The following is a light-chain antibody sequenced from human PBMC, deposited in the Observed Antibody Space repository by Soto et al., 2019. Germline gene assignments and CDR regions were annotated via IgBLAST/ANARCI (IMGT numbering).Light chain of an antibody. CDR2: KAS. J-gene: IGKJ4*01. CDR1: QSIVIW. Sequence: DIQMTQSPSTLSASVGDRVTITCRASQSIVIWLAWYQQRPGKAPKLLIYKASNLESGGPSRFSGSGYGTEFTLTISSLQPDDFATYYCQQYYTYPLTFGGGTQVEI. CDR3: QQYYTYPLT. V-gene: IGKV1-5*03.